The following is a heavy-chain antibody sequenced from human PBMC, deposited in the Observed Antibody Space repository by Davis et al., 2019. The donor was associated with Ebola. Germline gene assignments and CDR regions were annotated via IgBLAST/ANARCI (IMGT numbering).Heavy chain of an antibody. Sequence: GESLKISCAASGFTFSSYAMHWVRQAPGKGLEWVAVISYDGSNKYYADSVKGRFTISRDNSKNTLYLQMNSLRAEDTAVYYCARDGEYCSSTSCPHDAFDIWGQGTMVTVSS. D-gene: IGHD2-2*01. V-gene: IGHV3-30-3*01. CDR1: GFTFSSYA. J-gene: IGHJ3*02. CDR3: ARDGEYCSSTSCPHDAFDI. CDR2: ISYDGSNK.